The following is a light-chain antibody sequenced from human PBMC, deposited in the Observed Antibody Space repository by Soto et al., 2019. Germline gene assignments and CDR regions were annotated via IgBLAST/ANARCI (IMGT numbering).Light chain of an antibody. CDR3: SSYAGSYVV. Sequence: QSALTQPPSASGSPGQSVTISCTGTSSDVGGYNYVSWYQQHPGKAPKLMIYGVSKRPSGVPDRFSGSKSGNTASLTVSGLQAEDEADYYCSSYAGSYVVFGGGTKLTVL. CDR1: SSDVGGYNY. V-gene: IGLV2-8*01. J-gene: IGLJ2*01. CDR2: GVS.